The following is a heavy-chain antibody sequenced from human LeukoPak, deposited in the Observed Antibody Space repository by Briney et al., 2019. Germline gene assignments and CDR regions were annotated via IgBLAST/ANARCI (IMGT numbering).Heavy chain of an antibody. CDR1: GYSFTSYW. V-gene: IGHV5-10-1*01. Sequence: GESLQISCQGSGYSFTSYWISWVRQMPGKGLEWMGRIDPGDSYTNYSPSFQGHVTISADKSISTAYLQWSSLKASDTAMYYCARRGPYYDSSGYYFTAHDYWGQGTLVTVSS. D-gene: IGHD3-22*01. CDR2: IDPGDSYT. CDR3: ARRGPYYDSSGYYFTAHDY. J-gene: IGHJ4*02.